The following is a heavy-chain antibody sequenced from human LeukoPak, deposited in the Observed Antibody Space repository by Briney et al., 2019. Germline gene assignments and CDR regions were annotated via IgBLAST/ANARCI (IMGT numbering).Heavy chain of an antibody. CDR3: ARSPTDFWSGYRSEYYYYYYMDV. V-gene: IGHV1-69*05. J-gene: IGHJ6*03. CDR1: GGTFSSYA. Sequence: SVKVSCXASGGTFSSYAISWVRQAPGQGLEWMGGIIPIFGTANYAQKFQGRVTITTDESTSTAYMELSSLRSEDTAVYYCARSPTDFWSGYRSEYYYYYYMDVWGKGTTVTVSS. D-gene: IGHD3-3*01. CDR2: IIPIFGTA.